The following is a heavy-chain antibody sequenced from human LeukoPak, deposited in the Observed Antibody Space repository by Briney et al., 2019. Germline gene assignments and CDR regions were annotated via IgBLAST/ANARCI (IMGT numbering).Heavy chain of an antibody. CDR2: IIPILGIA. Sequence: SVKVSCKASGGTFSSYAISWVRQAPGQGLEWMGRIIPILGIANYAQKFQGRVTITADKSTSTAYMELSSLRSEDTAVYYCARAAYDYVWGSYRLNWFDPWGQGTQVTVSS. CDR1: GGTFSSYA. J-gene: IGHJ5*02. D-gene: IGHD3-16*02. V-gene: IGHV1-69*04. CDR3: ARAAYDYVWGSYRLNWFDP.